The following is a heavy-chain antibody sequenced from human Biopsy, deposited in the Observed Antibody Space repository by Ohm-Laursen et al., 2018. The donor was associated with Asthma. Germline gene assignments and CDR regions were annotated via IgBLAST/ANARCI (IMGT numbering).Heavy chain of an antibody. V-gene: IGHV4-59*03. D-gene: IGHD6-6*01. J-gene: IGHJ4*02. Sequence: SDTLSLTCIVSGDSIRRDYWSWIRQPPGRGLEWVGYIYYSGSTNYNPSLKSRITISVDASKNQFSLKLNSVTAADTAIYYCAVYSSGGFDYWGQGSLVTVSS. CDR2: IYYSGST. CDR3: AVYSSGGFDY. CDR1: GDSIRRDY.